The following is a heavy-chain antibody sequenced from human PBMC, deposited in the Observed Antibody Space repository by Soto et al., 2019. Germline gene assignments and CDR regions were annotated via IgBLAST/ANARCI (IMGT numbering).Heavy chain of an antibody. CDR2: INSDGSST. Sequence: EVQLVESGGGLVQPGGSLRLSCAASGFTFSSYWMHWVHQAPGKGLVWVSRINSDGSSTSYADSVKGRFTISRDNAKNTLYLQMNSLRAEDTAVYYCARGDYYGSGSYARDYYYYGMDVWGQGTTVTVSS. CDR1: GFTFSSYW. V-gene: IGHV3-74*01. CDR3: ARGDYYGSGSYARDYYYYGMDV. D-gene: IGHD3-10*01. J-gene: IGHJ6*02.